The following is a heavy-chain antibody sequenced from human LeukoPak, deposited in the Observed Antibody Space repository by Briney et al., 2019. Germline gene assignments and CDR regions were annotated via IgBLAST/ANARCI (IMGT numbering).Heavy chain of an antibody. D-gene: IGHD3-10*01. CDR3: ARVGEQSYYMDV. V-gene: IGHV4-4*07. Sequence: SETLSLTCIISGGSIGPYYWSWIRQAAGKGPEWIGRIYTTGTADYNPSLKGRVFLSVDTSKNQFSLKVTSVTAADTAMYYCARVGEQSYYMDVWGKGTTVTVSS. J-gene: IGHJ6*03. CDR1: GGSIGPYY. CDR2: IYTTGTA.